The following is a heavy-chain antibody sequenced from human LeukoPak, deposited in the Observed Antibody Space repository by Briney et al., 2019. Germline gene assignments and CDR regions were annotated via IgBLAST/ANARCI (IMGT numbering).Heavy chain of an antibody. Sequence: GGSLRLSCTASGFTLSSYVMHWVRQAPGKGLEWVSYILNSGTTTYYADSVKGRFTISRDNAKNSLYLQMNSLRAEDTGVYYCARDPPDYWGQGILVTVSS. J-gene: IGHJ4*02. CDR3: ARDPPDY. CDR1: GFTLSSYV. V-gene: IGHV3-48*03. CDR2: ILNSGTTT.